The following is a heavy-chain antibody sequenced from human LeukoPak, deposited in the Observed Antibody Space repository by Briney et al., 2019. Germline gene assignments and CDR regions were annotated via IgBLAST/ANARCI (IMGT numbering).Heavy chain of an antibody. D-gene: IGHD3-16*01. CDR2: IYYSGST. Sequence: PSETLSLTCTASGGSISSSSYYWGWIRQPPGKGLEWIGSIYYSGSTYYNPSLKSRVTISVDTSKNQFSLKLSSVTAADTAVYYCARPSGAFGGGIGTIDYWGQGTLVTVSS. J-gene: IGHJ4*02. CDR1: GGSISSSSYY. CDR3: ARPSGAFGGGIGTIDY. V-gene: IGHV4-39*01.